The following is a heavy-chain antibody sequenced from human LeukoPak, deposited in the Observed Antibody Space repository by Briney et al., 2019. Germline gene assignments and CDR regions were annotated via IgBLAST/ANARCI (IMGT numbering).Heavy chain of an antibody. J-gene: IGHJ4*02. CDR3: ARQTGSGLFILP. CDR2: IYYSGNT. Sequence: SETLSLTCAVSGGSISSSSYYWGWIRQPPGKGLEWIGSIYYSGNTYYNASLKSQVSISIDTSKNQFSLKLTSVTAADTAVYYCARQTGSGLFILPGGQGTLVTVSS. V-gene: IGHV4-39*01. CDR1: GGSISSSSYY. D-gene: IGHD3/OR15-3a*01.